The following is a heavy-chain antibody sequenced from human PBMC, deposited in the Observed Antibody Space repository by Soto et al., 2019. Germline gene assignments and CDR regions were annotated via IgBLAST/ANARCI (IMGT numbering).Heavy chain of an antibody. CDR3: AREYGYYDSRGRLDYWFFEL. Sequence: QVQLVQSGAEVKKPGASVKISCKASGYIFTRYVMHWLRQAPGQSLERMGGINAGNGNTKFSQKFQDRVTINRDTSARSFNMELSSLSSEDTAVYYCAREYGYYDSRGRLDYWFFELLGRGTLVTVSS. CDR1: GYIFTRYV. V-gene: IGHV1-3*01. CDR2: INAGNGNT. J-gene: IGHJ2*01. D-gene: IGHD3-22*01.